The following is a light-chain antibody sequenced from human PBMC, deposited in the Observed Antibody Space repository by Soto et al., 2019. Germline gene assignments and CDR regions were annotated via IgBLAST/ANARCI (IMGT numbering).Light chain of an antibody. J-gene: IGLJ1*01. CDR3: QAWDSSTAYYV. Sequence: SYELTQPPSVSVSPGQTASITCSGDKLGNKYVCWYQQKPGQSPVLVIYQDTKRPSGIPERFSASNSGNTATLTISGTQAMDEADYYCQAWDSSTAYYVFGTGTKFTVL. CDR2: QDT. V-gene: IGLV3-1*01. CDR1: KLGNKY.